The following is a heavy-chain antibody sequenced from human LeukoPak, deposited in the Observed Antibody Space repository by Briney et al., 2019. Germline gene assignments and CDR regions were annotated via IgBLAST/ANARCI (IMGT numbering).Heavy chain of an antibody. CDR2: IYYSGST. J-gene: IGHJ6*03. V-gene: IGHV4-59*01. CDR1: GGSISSYY. CDR3: ARGALGTVAGTWPYYYYMDV. D-gene: IGHD6-19*01. Sequence: SETLSLTCTVSGGSISSYYWSWIRQPPGKGLEWIGYIYYSGSTNYNPSLKSRVTISVDTPKNQFSLKLSSVTAADTAVYYCARGALGTVAGTWPYYYYMDVWGKGTTVTVSS.